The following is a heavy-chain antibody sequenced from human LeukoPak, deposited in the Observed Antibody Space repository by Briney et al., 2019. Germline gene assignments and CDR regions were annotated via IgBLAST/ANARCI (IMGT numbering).Heavy chain of an antibody. CDR1: GYTFTSYG. CDR2: ISAYNGHT. D-gene: IGHD3-22*01. CDR3: ARVLPHRYYYDTSGHPPAFDI. V-gene: IGHV1-18*01. J-gene: IGHJ3*02. Sequence: ASVKVSCKASGYTFTSYGISWVRQAPGQGLEWMGWISAYNGHTNYAQKLQGRVTMTTDTSTSTAYMELRSLRSDDTAVYYRARVLPHRYYYDTSGHPPAFDIWGQGTMVTVSS.